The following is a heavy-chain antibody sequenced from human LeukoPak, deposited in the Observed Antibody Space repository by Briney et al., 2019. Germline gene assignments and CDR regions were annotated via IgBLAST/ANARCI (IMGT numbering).Heavy chain of an antibody. V-gene: IGHV1-24*01. J-gene: IGHJ4*02. Sequence: ASVKVSCKVSGYTLTELSMHWVRQAPGKGLEWMGGFDPEDGETIYAQKFQGRVTMTEDTSTDTAYMELSSLRSEDTAVYYCATDGIAAAETFDYWGQGTLATVSS. CDR2: FDPEDGET. CDR1: GYTLTELS. CDR3: ATDGIAAAETFDY. D-gene: IGHD6-13*01.